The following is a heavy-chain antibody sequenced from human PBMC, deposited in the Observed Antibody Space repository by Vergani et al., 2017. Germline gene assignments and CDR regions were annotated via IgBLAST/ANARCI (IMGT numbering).Heavy chain of an antibody. CDR3: ARGVGCSSTSCYEQNVNWYFDL. CDR2: IRSKANSYAT. CDR1: GFTFSGSA. Sequence: EVQLVESGGGLVQPGGSLKLSCAASGFTFSGSAMHWVRQASGKGLEWVGRIRSKANSYATAYAASVKGRFTISRDDSKNTAYLQMNSLKTEDTAVYYCARGVGCSSTSCYEQNVNWYFDLWGRGTLVTVSS. V-gene: IGHV3-73*02. J-gene: IGHJ2*01. D-gene: IGHD2-2*01.